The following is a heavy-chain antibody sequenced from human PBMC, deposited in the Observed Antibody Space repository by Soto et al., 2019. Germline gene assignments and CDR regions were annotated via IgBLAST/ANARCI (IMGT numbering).Heavy chain of an antibody. D-gene: IGHD4-17*01. CDR1: GYTFTSYG. V-gene: IGHV1-18*01. Sequence: QVQLVQSGAEVKKPGASVKVSCKASGYTFTSYGISWVRQAPGQGLEWMGWISAYNGNTNYAQKPQATVTMTTDTSTSTGYMALTGMRSDDTAVYYWARAVHGHPYYWGQGTLVTVSS. CDR2: ISAYNGNT. CDR3: ARAVHGHPYY. J-gene: IGHJ4*02.